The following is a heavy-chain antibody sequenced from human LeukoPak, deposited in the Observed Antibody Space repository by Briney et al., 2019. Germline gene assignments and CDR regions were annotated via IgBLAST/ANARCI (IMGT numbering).Heavy chain of an antibody. Sequence: SVKVSYKASGGTFSSYAISWVRQAPGQGLEWMGRIIPIFGTANYAQKIQGRVTITTDESKSTAYMELSSLRSEDTAVYYCARSTDMGGGIPPKDFDYRGQGTLVTVSS. D-gene: IGHD1-26*01. J-gene: IGHJ4*02. CDR2: IIPIFGTA. CDR3: ARSTDMGGGIPPKDFDY. V-gene: IGHV1-69*05. CDR1: GGTFSSYA.